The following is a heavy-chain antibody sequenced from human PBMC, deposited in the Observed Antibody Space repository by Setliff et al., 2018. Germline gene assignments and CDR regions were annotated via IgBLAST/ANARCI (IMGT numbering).Heavy chain of an antibody. CDR3: AKEDYSDSSGYYYETPWFDP. Sequence: GGSLRLSCAASGFTLNSYLMHWVRQAPGEGLVWVSRIQTDESDTTYGDSVKGRFTISRDNSQNTVFLQVNSLRPEDSAVYYCAKEDYSDSSGYYYETPWFDPWGQGTLVTVSS. CDR2: IQTDESDT. CDR1: GFTLNSYL. D-gene: IGHD3-22*01. J-gene: IGHJ5*02. V-gene: IGHV3-74*03.